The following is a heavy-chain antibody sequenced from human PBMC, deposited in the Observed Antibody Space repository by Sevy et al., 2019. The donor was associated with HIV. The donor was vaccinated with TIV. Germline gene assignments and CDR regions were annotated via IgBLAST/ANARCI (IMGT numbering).Heavy chain of an antibody. CDR1: GFTFRNYA. CDR2: ISYDGSNK. Sequence: HGGSLRLSCTASGFTFRNYAMNWVRQAPGKGLERVALISYDGSNKYYADSVRGRFAISRDNSKNTLYLQMNSLRPEDTAIYYCAREGQLWFVYYFDNWGQGTLVTVSS. J-gene: IGHJ4*02. D-gene: IGHD3-10*01. V-gene: IGHV3-30*09. CDR3: AREGQLWFVYYFDN.